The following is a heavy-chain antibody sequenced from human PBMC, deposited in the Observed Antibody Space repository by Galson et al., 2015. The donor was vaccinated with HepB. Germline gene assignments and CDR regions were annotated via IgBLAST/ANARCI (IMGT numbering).Heavy chain of an antibody. CDR1: GFTFSTFA. CDR2: INAGGDVT. Sequence: SLRLSCAASGFTFSTFAFSWVRQAPGKGLEWVSAINAGGDVTYYTDSVKGRFIISRDNSKNTLFLQMNTLTVEDTAVYYCATHLLYGSSPGLHHWGQGTLVTVSS. V-gene: IGHV3-23*01. J-gene: IGHJ1*01. D-gene: IGHD6-19*01. CDR3: ATHLLYGSSPGLHH.